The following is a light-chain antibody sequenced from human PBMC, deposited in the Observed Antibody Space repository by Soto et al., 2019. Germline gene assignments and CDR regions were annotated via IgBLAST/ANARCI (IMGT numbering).Light chain of an antibody. Sequence: VLTQSPGTLSLSPGERATLSCRASQSVSSSYLAWYQQKPGQAPRLLIYGASSRATGIPDRFSGSGSGTDFTLTISRLEPEDFAVYYCQQYGSSPLTFGGGTKVEIK. V-gene: IGKV3-20*01. J-gene: IGKJ4*01. CDR1: QSVSSSY. CDR3: QQYGSSPLT. CDR2: GAS.